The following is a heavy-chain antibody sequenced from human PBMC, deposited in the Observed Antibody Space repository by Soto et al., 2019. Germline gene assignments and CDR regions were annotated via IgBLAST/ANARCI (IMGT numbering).Heavy chain of an antibody. Sequence: GASVKVSCKASGYTFTSYGISWVRQAPGQGLEWKGWISAYNGNKNYAQKHKGRITITTDTSTSTAYMELMSLRSDDTAVYFCATLGLGYSGYDSDFWGQGTLVIVFS. D-gene: IGHD5-12*01. CDR2: ISAYNGNK. J-gene: IGHJ4*02. CDR3: ATLGLGYSGYDSDF. V-gene: IGHV1-18*01. CDR1: GYTFTSYG.